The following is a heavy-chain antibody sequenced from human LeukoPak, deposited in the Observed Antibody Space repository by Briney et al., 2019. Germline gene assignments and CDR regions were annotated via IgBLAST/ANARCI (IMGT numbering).Heavy chain of an antibody. V-gene: IGHV3-21*01. CDR1: GFTFSTFT. CDR2: ISSSSSYI. Sequence: GGSLRLSCVVSGFTFSTFTMNWVRQAPGKGLEWISCISSSSSYIYYADSVKGRFTISRDNAKNSLYLQMNSPRAEDTAVYYCARVWTGQWPPHYYYMDVWGKGTTVTISS. D-gene: IGHD6-19*01. CDR3: ARVWTGQWPPHYYYMDV. J-gene: IGHJ6*03.